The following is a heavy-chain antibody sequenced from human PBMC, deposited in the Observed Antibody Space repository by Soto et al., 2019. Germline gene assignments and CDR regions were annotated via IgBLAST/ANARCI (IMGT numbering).Heavy chain of an antibody. CDR3: ARGDTAMAPTIPSMYYYGMDV. J-gene: IGHJ6*02. CDR1: GGTFSSYT. V-gene: IGHV1-69*02. Sequence: QVQLVQSGAEVKKPGSSVKVSCKASGGTFSSYTISWVRQAPGQGREWMGRIIPILGIANYAQKFQGRVTITADKSTSTAYMELSSLRSEDTAVYYCARGDTAMAPTIPSMYYYGMDVWGQGTTVTVSS. CDR2: IIPILGIA. D-gene: IGHD5-18*01.